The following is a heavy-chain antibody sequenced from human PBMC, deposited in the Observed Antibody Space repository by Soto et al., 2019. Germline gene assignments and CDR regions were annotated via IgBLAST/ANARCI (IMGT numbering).Heavy chain of an antibody. V-gene: IGHV3-48*02. J-gene: IGHJ4*02. CDR1: GFTFSSYT. D-gene: IGHD1-26*01. CDR3: ARAPGESGSYYGFFDY. CDR2: ISSSSSTI. Sequence: VRLVESGGGLVQPGGSLRLSCEASGFTFSSYTLNWVRQAPGKGLEWVSYISSSSSTIYYADSVKGRFTISRDNAKNSLYLQMNSLRDEDTAVYYCARAPGESGSYYGFFDYWGQGTLVTVSS.